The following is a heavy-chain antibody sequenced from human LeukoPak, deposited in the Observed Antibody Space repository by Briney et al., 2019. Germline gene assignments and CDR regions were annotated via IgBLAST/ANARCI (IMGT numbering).Heavy chain of an antibody. V-gene: IGHV4-39*07. Sequence: SETLSLTCTVSGGSISSSSFHWGWIRQPPGKGLEWIGTIFYSGSTYYNPSLKSRVTMSVDTSKNQFSLKLSSVTAADTAVYYCARGGDGYNLNWFDPWGQGTLVSVSS. J-gene: IGHJ5*02. D-gene: IGHD5-24*01. CDR1: GGSISSSSFH. CDR2: IFYSGST. CDR3: ARGGDGYNLNWFDP.